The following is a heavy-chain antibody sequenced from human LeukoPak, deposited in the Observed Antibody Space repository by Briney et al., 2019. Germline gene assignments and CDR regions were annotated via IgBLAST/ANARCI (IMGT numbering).Heavy chain of an antibody. Sequence: SETLSLTCAVYGGSFSGYYWSWIRQPPGKGLERIGEINHSGSTNYNPSLKSRVTISVDTSKNQFSLKLSSVTAADTAVYYCARTPPWDYYYGMDVWGQGTTVTVSS. CDR3: ARTPPWDYYYGMDV. V-gene: IGHV4-34*01. CDR1: GGSFSGYY. J-gene: IGHJ6*02. CDR2: INHSGST.